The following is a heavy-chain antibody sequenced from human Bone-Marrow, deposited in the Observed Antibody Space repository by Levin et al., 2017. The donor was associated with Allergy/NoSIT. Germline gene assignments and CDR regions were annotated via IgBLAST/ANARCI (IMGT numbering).Heavy chain of an antibody. D-gene: IGHD3-16*01. Sequence: GESLKISCAASGFTVSNNYMSWVRQAPGKGLEWVSVIYSGGNTDYADSERGRFTISRDNSKNTLYLQMNSLRAEDTAVYYCARVRWGDGMDVWGQGTTVTVSS. CDR3: ARVRWGDGMDV. CDR1: GFTVSNNY. CDR2: IYSGGNT. V-gene: IGHV3-53*01. J-gene: IGHJ6*02.